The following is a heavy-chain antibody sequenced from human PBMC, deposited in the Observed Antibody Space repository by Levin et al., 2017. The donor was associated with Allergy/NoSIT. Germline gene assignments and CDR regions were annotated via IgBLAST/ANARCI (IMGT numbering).Heavy chain of an antibody. Sequence: GGSLRLSCAASGFTFSSYSMNWVRQAPGKGLEWVSSISSSSSYIYYADSVKGRFTISRDNAKNSLYLQMNSLRAEDTAVYYCARQVGYCSGGSCYPFYYYYYMDVWGKGTTVTVSS. CDR3: ARQVGYCSGGSCYPFYYYYYMDV. CDR1: GFTFSSYS. D-gene: IGHD2-15*01. CDR2: ISSSSSYI. J-gene: IGHJ6*03. V-gene: IGHV3-21*01.